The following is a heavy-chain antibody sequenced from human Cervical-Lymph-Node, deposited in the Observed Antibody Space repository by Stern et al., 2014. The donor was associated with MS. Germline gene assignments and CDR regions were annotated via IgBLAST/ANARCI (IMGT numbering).Heavy chain of an antibody. D-gene: IGHD1-14*01. J-gene: IGHJ4*02. CDR1: GFTFSSYS. CDR2: ISSSSSTI. V-gene: IGHV3-48*02. Sequence: EVQLVESGGGLVQPGGSLRLSCAASGFTFSSYSMNWVRQAPGKGLEWVSYISSSSSTIYYADSVKGRFTISRDNAKNSLYLQLNSLRDEDTAVYSCAREDELGGTARGQGTLVTVSS. CDR3: AREDELGGTA.